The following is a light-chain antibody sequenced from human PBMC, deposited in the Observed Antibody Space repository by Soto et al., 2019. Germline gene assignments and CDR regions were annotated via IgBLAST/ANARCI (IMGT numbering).Light chain of an antibody. CDR2: GAS. CDR3: QQRSNWPPLT. CDR1: QSVSSN. Sequence: EIVMTQSPATLSVSPGEGATLSCRASQSVSSNLAWYQQRRGQAPRLLIYGASTRATGIPARFSGSGSGTEFTLTISSLQSEDFAVYYCQQRSNWPPLTFGGGTKVEIK. J-gene: IGKJ4*01. V-gene: IGKV3D-15*01.